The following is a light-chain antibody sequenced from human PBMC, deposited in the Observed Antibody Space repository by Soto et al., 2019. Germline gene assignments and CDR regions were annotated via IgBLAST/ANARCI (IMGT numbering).Light chain of an antibody. CDR1: SSDVGSYNL. CDR2: EGS. Sequence: QSALTQPASVSGSPGQSITISCTGTSSDVGSYNLVSWYQQHPGKAPKLMIYEGSKRASGVSNRFSGSKSGNTASLTISGVQAEDEADYYCCSYAGGSTFVFGTGTKLTVL. J-gene: IGLJ1*01. V-gene: IGLV2-23*01. CDR3: CSYAGGSTFV.